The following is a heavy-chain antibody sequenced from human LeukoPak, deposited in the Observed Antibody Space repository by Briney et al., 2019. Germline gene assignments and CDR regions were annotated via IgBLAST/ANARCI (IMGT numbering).Heavy chain of an antibody. J-gene: IGHJ4*02. Sequence: GGSLRLSCAASGFTFSSYGMHWVHQAPGKGLEWVAFIRYDGSNKYYADSVKGRFTISRDNSKNTLYLQMNSLRAEDTAVYYCAKDEGGPTRQLLWFGESIYYFDYWGQGTLVTVSS. CDR3: AKDEGGPTRQLLWFGESIYYFDY. D-gene: IGHD3-10*01. V-gene: IGHV3-30*02. CDR2: IRYDGSNK. CDR1: GFTFSSYG.